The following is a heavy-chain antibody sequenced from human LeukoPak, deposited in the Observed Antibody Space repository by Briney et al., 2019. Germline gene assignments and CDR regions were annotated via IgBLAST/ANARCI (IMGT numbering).Heavy chain of an antibody. CDR3: AIDPPDTGWAFWS. CDR1: GFNFRTHA. D-gene: IGHD3-3*01. Sequence: GGSLRLSCSASGFNFRTHAMHWFRQAPDKGLEWVAMIWRGGNYKYYADSVKGRFTISRDDSRDRLYLQMDSLRAEDAAVYYCAIDPPDTGWAFWSWGQGALVTVSS. CDR2: IWRGGNYK. V-gene: IGHV3-33*01. J-gene: IGHJ5*02.